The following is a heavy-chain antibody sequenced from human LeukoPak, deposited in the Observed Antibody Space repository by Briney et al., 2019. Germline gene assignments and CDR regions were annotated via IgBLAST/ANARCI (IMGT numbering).Heavy chain of an antibody. D-gene: IGHD2-2*02. Sequence: PSETLSLTCTVSGGSISSGGYYWSWIRQPPGKGLEWIGYIYYSGSTNYNPSLKSRVTISVDTSKNQFSLKLSSVTAADTAVYYCARHLEVPAAILGDWYFDLWGRGTLVTVSS. CDR2: IYYSGST. J-gene: IGHJ2*01. V-gene: IGHV4-61*08. CDR3: ARHLEVPAAILGDWYFDL. CDR1: GGSISSGGYY.